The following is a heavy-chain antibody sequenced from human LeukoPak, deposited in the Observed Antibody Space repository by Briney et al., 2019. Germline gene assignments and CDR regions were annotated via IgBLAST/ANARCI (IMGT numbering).Heavy chain of an antibody. Sequence: GGSLRLSCAASVCTFDNAWMSWVRQAPGKGLEWVGRIKSKADGGTTDYAAPGKGRFTISRDDAKNTLYLQMNSLKTEDTAVYYCTTDPHYYDSSGYFSPPLSWGQGTLVTVSS. CDR1: VCTFDNAW. CDR2: IKSKADGGTT. J-gene: IGHJ4*02. CDR3: TTDPHYYDSSGYFSPPLS. V-gene: IGHV3-15*01. D-gene: IGHD3-22*01.